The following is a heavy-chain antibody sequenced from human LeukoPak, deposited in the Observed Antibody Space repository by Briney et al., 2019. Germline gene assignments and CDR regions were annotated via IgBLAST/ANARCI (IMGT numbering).Heavy chain of an antibody. D-gene: IGHD5-18*01. CDR2: ISGNDGST. Sequence: GGSLRLSCAASGFTFSSYAMSWVRQAPGKGLEWVSAISGNDGSTYYADSVKGRFTISRDNSKNMLSLQMNSLRAEDTAVYYCATTLDTAMVQFDYWGQGTLVTVSS. CDR3: ATTLDTAMVQFDY. CDR1: GFTFSSYA. V-gene: IGHV3-23*01. J-gene: IGHJ4*02.